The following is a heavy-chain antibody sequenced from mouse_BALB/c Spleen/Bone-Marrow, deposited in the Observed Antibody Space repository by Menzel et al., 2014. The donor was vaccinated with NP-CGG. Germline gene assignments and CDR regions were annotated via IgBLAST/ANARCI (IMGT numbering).Heavy chain of an antibody. Sequence: EVQLVESGGGLVKPGGSLKLSCAASGFTFSDYYMYWVRQTPEKRLEWVAIISDGGIYTFYPDSVKGRFTISRDNAKNSLYLQMSSLKSEDTAMYYCARDGDYSYAWFAYWGQGTLVTVSA. CDR1: GFTFSDYY. CDR2: ISDGGIYT. V-gene: IGHV5-4*02. D-gene: IGHD2-12*01. J-gene: IGHJ3*01. CDR3: ARDGDYSYAWFAY.